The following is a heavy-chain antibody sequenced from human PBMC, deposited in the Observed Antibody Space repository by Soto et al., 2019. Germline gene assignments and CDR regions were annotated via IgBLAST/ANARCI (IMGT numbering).Heavy chain of an antibody. CDR3: ARETVGRPRAGYYYMDV. CDR2: IYYSGST. V-gene: IGHV4-59*01. D-gene: IGHD1-26*01. CDR1: GGSISSYY. J-gene: IGHJ6*03. Sequence: SETLSLTCTVSGGSISSYYWSWIRQPPGKGLEWIGYIYYSGSTNYNPSLKSRVTISVDTSKNQFSLKLSSVTAADTAVYYCARETVGRPRAGYYYMDVWGKGTTVTVSS.